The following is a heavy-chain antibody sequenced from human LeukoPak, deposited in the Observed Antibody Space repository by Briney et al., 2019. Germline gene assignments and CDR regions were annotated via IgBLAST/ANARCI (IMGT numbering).Heavy chain of an antibody. J-gene: IGHJ5*02. CDR1: GYTFTSYY. CDR2: FNPSGGST. V-gene: IGHV1-46*01. Sequence: ASVKVSCKASGYTFTSYYMHWVRQAPGQGLEWMGIFNPSGGSTTYPPKFQGRVTITRDTSTSTVYMELSSLRSEDTAVYYCARGGGYGELSWGQGTLVTVSS. D-gene: IGHD3-10*01. CDR3: ARGGGYGELS.